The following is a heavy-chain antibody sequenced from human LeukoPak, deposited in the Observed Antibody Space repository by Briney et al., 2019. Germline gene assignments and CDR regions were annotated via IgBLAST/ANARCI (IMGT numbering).Heavy chain of an antibody. Sequence: GGSLRPFCAASRFTFSDYYLIWSSQAPGKGLEWVSYISSGSTYTNYADSVKGRFTISRDNAKNSLFLQMNSLRAVDTAVYFCARPSASRTNWFDAWGQGTLVTVSS. V-gene: IGHV3-11*06. J-gene: IGHJ5*02. CDR1: RFTFSDYY. D-gene: IGHD6-13*01. CDR2: ISSGSTYT. CDR3: ARPSASRTNWFDA.